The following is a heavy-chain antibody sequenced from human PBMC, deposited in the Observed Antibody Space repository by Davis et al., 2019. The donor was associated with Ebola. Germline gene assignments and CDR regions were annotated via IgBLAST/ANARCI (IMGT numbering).Heavy chain of an antibody. V-gene: IGHV4-39*01. CDR2: IYYSGST. CDR3: ARQLGSGWYRRVAFDY. D-gene: IGHD6-19*01. CDR1: GGSISSSSYY. J-gene: IGHJ4*02. Sequence: PSETLSLTCTVPGGSISSSSYYWGWIRQPPGKGLEWIGSIYYSGSTYYNPSLKSRVTISVDTSKNQFSLKLSSVTAADTAVYYCARQLGSGWYRRVAFDYWGQGTLVTVSS.